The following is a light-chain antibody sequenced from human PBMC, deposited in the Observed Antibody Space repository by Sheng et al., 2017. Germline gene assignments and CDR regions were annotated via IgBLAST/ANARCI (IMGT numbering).Light chain of an antibody. CDR3: QQRSNWPLT. J-gene: IGKJ4*01. V-gene: IGKV3D-20*02. CDR1: ESVRSNY. Sequence: DTVLTQSPGTLSLSPGDRATLSCRTSESVRSNYLAWYQQRPGQAPRLLIYGTSSRATGIPDRFSGSGSGTDFTLTISRLEPEDFAVYYCQQRSNWPLTFGGGTKVEIK. CDR2: GTS.